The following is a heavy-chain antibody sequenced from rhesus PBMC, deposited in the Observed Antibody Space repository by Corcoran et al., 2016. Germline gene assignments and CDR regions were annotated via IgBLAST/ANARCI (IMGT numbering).Heavy chain of an antibody. CDR1: GFTFSDYY. Sequence: EVRLVESGGGLVQPGGSLRLSCAASGFTFSDYYMSWVRQAPGKGLEWVSSISSASSYIYYADSVKGRFTISRDNAKNSLSLQMNSLKTEDTAVYYCTRDKGIAAAGTIDYWGQGVLVTVSS. J-gene: IGHJ4*01. V-gene: IGHV3S16*01. D-gene: IGHD6-25*01. CDR3: TRDKGIAAAGTIDY. CDR2: ISSASSYI.